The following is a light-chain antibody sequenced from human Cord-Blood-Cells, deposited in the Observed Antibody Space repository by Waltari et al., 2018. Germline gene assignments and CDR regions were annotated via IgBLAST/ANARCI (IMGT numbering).Light chain of an antibody. CDR1: SSDVGSYNL. J-gene: IGLJ3*02. V-gene: IGLV2-23*01. CDR3: CSYAGSSTWV. CDR2: EGS. Sequence: QSALTQPASVSGSPGQSITISCTGTSSDVGSYNLVSWYQQHPGKAPKLMICEGSKRPSGVSNRFSGSKSGTTASLTISGLQAEDEADYYCCSYAGSSTWVFGGGTKLTVL.